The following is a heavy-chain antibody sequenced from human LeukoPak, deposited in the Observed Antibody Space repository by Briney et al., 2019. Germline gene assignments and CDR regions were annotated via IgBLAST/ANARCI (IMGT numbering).Heavy chain of an antibody. J-gene: IGHJ4*02. Sequence: SETLSLTCAVYGGSFSGYYWSWIRQPPGKGLEWIGEINHSGSTNYHPSLKSRVTISVDTSKNQFSLKLSSVTAADTAVYYCARGHYSSTLDYWGQGTLVTVSS. D-gene: IGHD6-13*01. CDR3: ARGHYSSTLDY. CDR1: GGSFSGYY. V-gene: IGHV4-34*01. CDR2: INHSGST.